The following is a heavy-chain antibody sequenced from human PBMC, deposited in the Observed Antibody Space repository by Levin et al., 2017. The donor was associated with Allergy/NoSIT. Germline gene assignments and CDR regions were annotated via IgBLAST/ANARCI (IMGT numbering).Heavy chain of an antibody. CDR1: GGSISSSTYY. CDR2: IYYSGST. CDR3: ARLGGVTMVRGGMKNWFDP. J-gene: IGHJ5*02. Sequence: SQTLSLTCTVSGGSISSSTYYWGWIRQPPGKGLEWIGSIYYSGSTYYNPSLKSRVTISVDTSKNQFSLKLSSVTAADTAVYYCARLGGVTMVRGGMKNWFDPWGQGTLVTVSS. D-gene: IGHD3-10*01. V-gene: IGHV4-39*01.